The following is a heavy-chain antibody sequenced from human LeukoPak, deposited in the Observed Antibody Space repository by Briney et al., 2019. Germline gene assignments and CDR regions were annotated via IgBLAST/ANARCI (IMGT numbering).Heavy chain of an antibody. V-gene: IGHV4-39*07. J-gene: IGHJ5*02. CDR1: GGSIRTSSYY. CDR2: IHYSGST. Sequence: SEILSLTCIVSGGSIRTSSYYWGWIRRTPGKGLEWIGSIHYSGSTYYNPSLKSRVTISVESTQFSLNLMSVTPADTATYYCARDDAASYYGWFGTWGQGILVTVSS. CDR3: ARDDAASYYGWFGT. D-gene: IGHD1-26*01.